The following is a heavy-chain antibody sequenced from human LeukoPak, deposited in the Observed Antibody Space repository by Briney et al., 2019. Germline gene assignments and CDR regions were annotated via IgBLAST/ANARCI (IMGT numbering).Heavy chain of an antibody. CDR1: GFTFSSYS. V-gene: IGHV3-21*01. Sequence: PGGSLRLSCAASGFTFSSYSMNWVRQAPGKGLEWVSSISSSSYIYYAGSVKGRFTISRDNAKNSLYLQMNSLRAEDMAVYYCARGTSSGWSYFDYWGQGTLVTVSS. CDR2: ISSSSYI. CDR3: ARGTSSGWSYFDY. D-gene: IGHD6-19*01. J-gene: IGHJ4*02.